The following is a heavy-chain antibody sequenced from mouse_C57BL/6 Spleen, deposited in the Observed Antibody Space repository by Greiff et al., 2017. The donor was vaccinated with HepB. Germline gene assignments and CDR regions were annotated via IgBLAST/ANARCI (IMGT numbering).Heavy chain of an antibody. J-gene: IGHJ4*01. Sequence: VQLQQSGAELVRPGTSVKMSCKASGYTFTNYWIGWAKQRPGHGLEWIGDIYPGGGYTNYNEKFKGKATLTADKSSSTAYMQFSSLTSEDSAIYYCARGGDDYAMDYWGQGTSVTVSS. CDR3: ARGGDDYAMDY. CDR2: IYPGGGYT. D-gene: IGHD3-3*01. CDR1: GYTFTNYW. V-gene: IGHV1-63*01.